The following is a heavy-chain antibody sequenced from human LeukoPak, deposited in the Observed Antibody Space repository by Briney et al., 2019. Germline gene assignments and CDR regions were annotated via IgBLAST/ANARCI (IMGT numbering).Heavy chain of an antibody. CDR2: ISPTGSTT. D-gene: IGHD6-6*01. CDR1: GFTISNYW. V-gene: IGHV3-74*01. Sequence: GGSLRLSCVGSGFTISNYWMHWARQLPGKGLVWVSRISPTGSTTSYADSVKGRFTVSRDNAKNTLYLQVNNLRAEDTAVYYCARGPNSNWSGLDFWGQGTLLTVSS. J-gene: IGHJ4*02. CDR3: ARGPNSNWSGLDF.